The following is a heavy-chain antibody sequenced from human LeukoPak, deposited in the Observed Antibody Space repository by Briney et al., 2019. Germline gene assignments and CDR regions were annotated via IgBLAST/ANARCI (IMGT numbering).Heavy chain of an antibody. CDR2: IKQDGSEK. J-gene: IGHJ6*03. CDR3: ARVGDIVVVPAAIVYMDV. Sequence: GGSLRLSRAASGFTFSSYWMSWVRQAPGKGLEWVANIKQDGSEKYYVDSVKGRFTISRDNAKNSLYLQMNSLRAEDTAVYYCARVGDIVVVPAAIVYMDVWGKGTTVTVSS. V-gene: IGHV3-7*01. D-gene: IGHD2-2*01. CDR1: GFTFSSYW.